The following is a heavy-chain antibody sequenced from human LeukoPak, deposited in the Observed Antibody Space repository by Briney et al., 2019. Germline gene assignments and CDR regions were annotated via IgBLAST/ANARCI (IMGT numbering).Heavy chain of an antibody. Sequence: SETLSLTCTVSGGSISSYYWSWIRQPPGKGLEWIGYIYYSGSTNYIPSLKSRVTISVDTSKNQFSLKLSSVTAADTAVYYCARGKSGGYRSYWGQGTLVTVSS. CDR2: IYYSGST. J-gene: IGHJ4*02. CDR3: ARGKSGGYRSY. CDR1: GGSISSYY. V-gene: IGHV4-59*01. D-gene: IGHD5-18*01.